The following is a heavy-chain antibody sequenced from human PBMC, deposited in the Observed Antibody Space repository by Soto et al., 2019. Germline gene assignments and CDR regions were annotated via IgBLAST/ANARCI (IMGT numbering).Heavy chain of an antibody. J-gene: IGHJ5*02. CDR1: QFTFSRYG. Sequence: EVQLVESGGGLVQPGGSLRLSGAASQFTFSRYGMHWVRQAPGKGLMLVSRINSDGSRTTYADSVKGRFTISRDNAKNTLVLQMTCLRAEDSAVYYCVRVVTGSYDWFDPWGQGTLVTVSS. D-gene: IGHD1-26*01. CDR3: VRVVTGSYDWFDP. V-gene: IGHV3-74*03. CDR2: INSDGSRT.